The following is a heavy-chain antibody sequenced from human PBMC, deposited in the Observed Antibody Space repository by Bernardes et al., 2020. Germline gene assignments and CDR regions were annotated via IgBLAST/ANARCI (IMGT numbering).Heavy chain of an antibody. J-gene: IGHJ2*01. CDR3: AKDLSVEGYWYFDL. V-gene: IGHV3-23*01. CDR1: GFTFSSYA. CDR2: ISGSGGST. Sequence: GGSLRLSCAASGFTFSSYAMAWVRQAPGKGLKWVSAISGSGGSTYYADSVKGRFSISRDNYKNTLYLQMNSLRAEDTAVYYCAKDLSVEGYWYFDLWGRGTLVTVSS.